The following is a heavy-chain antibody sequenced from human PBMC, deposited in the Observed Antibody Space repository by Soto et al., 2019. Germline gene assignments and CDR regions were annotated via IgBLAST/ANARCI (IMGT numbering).Heavy chain of an antibody. Sequence: QVQLQESGPGLVKPSETLSLTGTVSGGSINSYYWNWIRQPPGKGLEWIGYIYYSGSTNYNPSLKSRVTISVDTSKNQFFLKLSSVTAADTAVYYCARWGGGMDVWGQGTTVILSS. V-gene: IGHV4-59*01. CDR2: IYYSGST. J-gene: IGHJ6*02. CDR3: ARWGGGMDV. D-gene: IGHD1-26*01. CDR1: GGSINSYY.